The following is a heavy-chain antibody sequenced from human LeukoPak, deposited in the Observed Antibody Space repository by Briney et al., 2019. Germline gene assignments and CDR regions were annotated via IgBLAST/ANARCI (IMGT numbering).Heavy chain of an antibody. D-gene: IGHD1-7*01. J-gene: IGHJ5*02. CDR3: ARDSGTTGEVKFDP. CDR1: GASISSYC. Sequence: PSETLSLTCTVSGASISSYCWSWIRQPAGKAQEWIGRIYVTGSTTYNPSLESRVTMSLDTSKNHFSLKLRSVTAADTAVYYCARDSGTTGEVKFDPWGQGTLVTVSS. V-gene: IGHV4-4*07. CDR2: IYVTGST.